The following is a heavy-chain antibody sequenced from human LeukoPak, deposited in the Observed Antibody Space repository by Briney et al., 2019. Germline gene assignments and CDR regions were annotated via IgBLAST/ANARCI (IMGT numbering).Heavy chain of an antibody. CDR3: VRDRELYY. J-gene: IGHJ4*02. CDR2: VYNSGST. V-gene: IGHV4-59*01. Sequence: KPAETLSLTCTVSGGSISIYYWSWIRQPPGKGLEWIGYVYNSGSTDYNPSLKSRVTISADTSKNQFSLKVNSVTASDTAVYYCVRDRELYYWGQGILVTVSS. CDR1: GGSISIYY. D-gene: IGHD1-26*01.